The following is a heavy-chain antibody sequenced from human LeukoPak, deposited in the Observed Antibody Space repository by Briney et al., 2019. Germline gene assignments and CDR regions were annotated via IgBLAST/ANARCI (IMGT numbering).Heavy chain of an antibody. Sequence: PGRSQRLSCAASGFTFSSYAMHWVRQAPGKGLEWVAVISYDGSNKYYADSVKGRFTISRDNSKNTLYLQMNSLRAEDTAVYYCARDGASRRSEMATLILDYWGQGTLVTVSS. CDR2: ISYDGSNK. V-gene: IGHV3-30*04. J-gene: IGHJ4*02. CDR3: ARDGASRRSEMATLILDY. CDR1: GFTFSSYA. D-gene: IGHD5-24*01.